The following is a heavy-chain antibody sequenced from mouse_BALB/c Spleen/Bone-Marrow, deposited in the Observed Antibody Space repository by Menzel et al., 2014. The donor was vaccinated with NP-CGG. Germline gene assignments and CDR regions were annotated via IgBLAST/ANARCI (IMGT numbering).Heavy chain of an antibody. CDR1: GYTFTSYW. J-gene: IGHJ3*01. Sequence: VQLQQSGAELAKPGASVKMSCKASGYTFTSYWMHWVEQRPGQGLEWIGYINPSTGYTEYNQKFKDKATLTADKSSSTAYMQLSSLTSEDSAVYYCALIRPAWFAYWGQGTLVTVSA. CDR3: ALIRPAWFAY. CDR2: INPSTGYT. D-gene: IGHD1-2*01. V-gene: IGHV1-7*01.